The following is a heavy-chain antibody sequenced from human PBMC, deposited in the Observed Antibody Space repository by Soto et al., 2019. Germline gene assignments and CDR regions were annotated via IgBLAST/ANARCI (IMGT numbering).Heavy chain of an antibody. Sequence: SVKVSCTASGGTFSSYASSWVRQAPGQGLEWMGGIIPILGTANYAQKFQGRVTITADKSTSTAYMELSSLRSEDTAVYHCARDPTYYYDSSGPTTADYWGQGTLVTVSS. V-gene: IGHV1-69*10. CDR2: IIPILGTA. CDR3: ARDPTYYYDSSGPTTADY. D-gene: IGHD3-22*01. CDR1: GGTFSSYA. J-gene: IGHJ4*02.